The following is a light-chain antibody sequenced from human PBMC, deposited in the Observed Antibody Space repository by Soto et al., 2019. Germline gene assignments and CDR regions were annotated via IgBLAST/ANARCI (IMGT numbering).Light chain of an antibody. CDR2: AAS. J-gene: IGKJ1*01. Sequence: DIQMTQSPSTLSASVGDRVTITSRASQSISSWLAWYQQKPGKAPKLLIYAASTLLSGVPSRFSGSGSGTDFSLTVSSLQPEELATYFCQQANTFPWTVGQGTKVDIK. V-gene: IGKV1-12*01. CDR1: QSISSW. CDR3: QQANTFPWT.